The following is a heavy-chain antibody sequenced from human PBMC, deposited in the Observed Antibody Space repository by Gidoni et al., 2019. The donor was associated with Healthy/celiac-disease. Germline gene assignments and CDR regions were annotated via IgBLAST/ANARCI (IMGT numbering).Heavy chain of an antibody. CDR1: GFSLSHARMC. V-gene: IGHV2-26*01. CDR3: ARILELLDYEGWYFDL. D-gene: IGHD4-17*01. Sequence: QVTLKESGPVLVKPTETLPLTCTVSGFSLSHARMCVSWIRKPPGKALEWLAHICSNDEKSYNTSLKSRLTISKDTSKSQVVLTMTNMDPVDTATYYCARILELLDYEGWYFDLWGRGTLVTVSS. J-gene: IGHJ2*01. CDR2: ICSNDEK.